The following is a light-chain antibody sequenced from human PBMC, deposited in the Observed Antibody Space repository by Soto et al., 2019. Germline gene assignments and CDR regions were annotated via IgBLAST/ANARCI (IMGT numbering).Light chain of an antibody. J-gene: IGLJ3*02. CDR3: CSSVGSPNWG. CDR1: SSDVGSCNC. Sequence: QSVLTQPASVSGSPGQSITISCTGTSSDVGSCNCVSWYQQHPGKAPTLMIYEVNKRPSGISNRFSGSKSGNTASLTISGLQAEDEADYYCCSSVGSPNWGFGGGTKLTVL. V-gene: IGLV2-23*02. CDR2: EVN.